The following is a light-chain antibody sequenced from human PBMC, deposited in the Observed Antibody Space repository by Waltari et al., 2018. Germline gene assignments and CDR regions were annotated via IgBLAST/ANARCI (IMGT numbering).Light chain of an antibody. J-gene: IGKJ4*01. Sequence: DIQMTQSPSSLSASVGDRVTITCRASQDISSYLAWFQQKPGKAPKLLIYKASTLQSGVPSRSSGSGSGTDFTLTISSLQPEDFATYYCQQYNSNPLTFGGGTKVEIK. V-gene: IGKV1-16*01. CDR2: KAS. CDR1: QDISSY. CDR3: QQYNSNPLT.